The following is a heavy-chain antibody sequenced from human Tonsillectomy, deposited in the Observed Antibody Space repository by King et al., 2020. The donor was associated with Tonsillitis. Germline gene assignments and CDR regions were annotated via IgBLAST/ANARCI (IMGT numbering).Heavy chain of an antibody. Sequence: VPLQESGPGLVKPSQTLSLTCTVSGGSISSGGYYWSWIRQHPGKGLEWIGYIYYSGSTYYNPSLKSRVTISVDTSKNQFSLKLSSVTAADTAVYYCASRIVGATTSGYFQHWGQGTLVTVSS. CDR2: IYYSGST. D-gene: IGHD1-26*01. CDR1: GGSISSGGYY. J-gene: IGHJ1*01. CDR3: ASRIVGATTSGYFQH. V-gene: IGHV4-31*03.